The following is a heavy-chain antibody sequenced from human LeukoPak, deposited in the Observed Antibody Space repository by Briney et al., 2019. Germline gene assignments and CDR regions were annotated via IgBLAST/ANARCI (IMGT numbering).Heavy chain of an antibody. D-gene: IGHD1-7*01. CDR2: IYYSGST. Sequence: PSETLSLACTVSGGSISSYYWSWIRQPPGKGLEWIGYIYYSGSTNYNPSLKSRVTISVDTSKNQFSLKLSSVTAADTAVYYCARDQGGRGLELVGYYGMDVWGQGTTVTVSS. CDR1: GGSISSYY. V-gene: IGHV4-59*01. CDR3: ARDQGGRGLELVGYYGMDV. J-gene: IGHJ6*02.